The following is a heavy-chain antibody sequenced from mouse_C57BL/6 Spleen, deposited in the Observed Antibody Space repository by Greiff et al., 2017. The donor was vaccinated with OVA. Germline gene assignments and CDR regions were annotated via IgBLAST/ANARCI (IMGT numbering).Heavy chain of an antibody. J-gene: IGHJ2*01. CDR3: ARRGDLLWQLGVDY. V-gene: IGHV1-54*01. Sequence: QVHVKQSGAELVRPGTSVKVSCKASGYAFTNYLIEWVKQRPGQGLEWIGVINPGSGGTNYNEKFKGKATLTADKSSSTAYMQLSSLTSEDSAVYFCARRGDLLWQLGVDYWGQGTTLTVSS. CDR2: INPGSGGT. CDR1: GYAFTNYL. D-gene: IGHD2-1*01.